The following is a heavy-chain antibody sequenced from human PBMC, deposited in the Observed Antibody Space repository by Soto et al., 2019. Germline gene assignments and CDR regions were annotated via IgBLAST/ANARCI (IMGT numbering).Heavy chain of an antibody. CDR3: ARSGDNYNVLDY. Sequence: ESGGGLVTPGESLRLYCAGSGFTFSDYYMSWIRQAPGKGLEWLSYSSNSGTYTRYADSVKGRFSISRDNAKNSLYLQINSLRGEDTGIYYCARSGDNYNVLDYWGQGTPVTVSS. V-gene: IGHV3-11*06. J-gene: IGHJ4*02. D-gene: IGHD3-10*02. CDR2: SSNSGTYT. CDR1: GFTFSDYY.